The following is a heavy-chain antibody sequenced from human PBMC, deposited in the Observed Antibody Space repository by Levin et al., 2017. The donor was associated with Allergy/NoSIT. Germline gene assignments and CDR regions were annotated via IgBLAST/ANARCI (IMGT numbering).Heavy chain of an antibody. V-gene: IGHV3-30-3*01. D-gene: IGHD2-8*02. CDR2: ISYDGSNK. CDR1: GFTFSSYA. Sequence: GGSLRLSCAASGFTFSSYAMHWVRQAPGKGLEWVAVISYDGSNKYYADSVKGRFTISRDNSKNTLYLQMNSLRAEDTAVYYCARDRVHELVVYATGFYWYFDLWGRGTLVTVSS. CDR3: ARDRVHELVVYATGFYWYFDL. J-gene: IGHJ2*01.